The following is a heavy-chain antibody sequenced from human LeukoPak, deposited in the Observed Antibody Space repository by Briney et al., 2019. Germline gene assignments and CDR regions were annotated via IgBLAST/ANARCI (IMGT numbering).Heavy chain of an antibody. D-gene: IGHD4-17*01. CDR3: ARGGPPTVTRFDY. CDR2: GHHSGST. J-gene: IGHJ4*02. V-gene: IGHV4-39*07. CDR1: GGSISSNSYY. Sequence: PSETLSLTCTVSGGSISSNSYYWGWIRQPPGKGLEWIGSGHHSGSTYYNASLKSRVTISLDTSKNQFSLKLTSVTAADTAVYYCARGGPPTVTRFDYWGQGTLVTVSS.